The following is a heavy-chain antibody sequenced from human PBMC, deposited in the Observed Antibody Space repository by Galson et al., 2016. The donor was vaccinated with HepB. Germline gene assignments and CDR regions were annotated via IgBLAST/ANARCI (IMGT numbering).Heavy chain of an antibody. D-gene: IGHD1-7*01. CDR3: ARQNQNYLGWFDP. V-gene: IGHV4-59*11. CDR2: VYDSGSP. J-gene: IGHJ5*02. CDR1: GGSIGSHY. Sequence: SETLSLTCSVSGGSIGSHYWSWIRQPPGKGLEWIGFVYDSGSPKYNPSLKSRVTISVDTSKNQFSLRRTSVTAADTAVYYCARQNQNYLGWFDPCGQGTLVTVSS.